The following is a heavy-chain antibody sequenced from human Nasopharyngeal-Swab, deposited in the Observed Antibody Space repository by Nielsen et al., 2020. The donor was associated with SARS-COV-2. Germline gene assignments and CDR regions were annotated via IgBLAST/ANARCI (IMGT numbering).Heavy chain of an antibody. D-gene: IGHD1-26*01. CDR2: IKPNSGGS. V-gene: IGHV1-2*02. J-gene: IGHJ4*02. Sequence: ASVKVSCKASGYTFTNYYIHWVRQAPGQGLEWMGWIKPNSGGSNYAQSFEGRVTMTRDTSISTAYMELSRLTSDDVTVYYWARDSGTYWDYFDFWGQGTLVTVSS. CDR1: GYTFTNYY. CDR3: ARDSGTYWDYFDF.